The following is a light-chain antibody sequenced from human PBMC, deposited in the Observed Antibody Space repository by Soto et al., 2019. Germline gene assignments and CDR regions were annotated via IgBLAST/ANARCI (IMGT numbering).Light chain of an antibody. CDR2: GTS. J-gene: IGKJ1*01. Sequence: ELVVTQSPGTLSLSPGVRATLSCRASQSVSTSYLVWYQHKPGPAPRLLIYGTSSRATGIPDRFSGSGSGTDLSLTISRLAPEDFVVYYCQQYDRSPWTFGQGTKVESK. CDR3: QQYDRSPWT. CDR1: QSVSTSY. V-gene: IGKV3-20*01.